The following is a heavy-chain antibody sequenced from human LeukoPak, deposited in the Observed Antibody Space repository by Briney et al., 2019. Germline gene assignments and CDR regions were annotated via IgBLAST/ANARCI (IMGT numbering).Heavy chain of an antibody. V-gene: IGHV1-2*06. D-gene: IGHD2-2*01. CDR3: ARADIVVVPAGFDP. CDR2: INPNSGGT. CDR1: GYTFTCYY. Sequence: ASVKVSCKASGYTFTCYYMHWVRQAPGQGLEWMGRINPNSGGTNYAQKFQGRVTMTRDTSISTAYMELSRLRSDDTAVYYCARADIVVVPAGFDPWGQGTLVTVSS. J-gene: IGHJ5*02.